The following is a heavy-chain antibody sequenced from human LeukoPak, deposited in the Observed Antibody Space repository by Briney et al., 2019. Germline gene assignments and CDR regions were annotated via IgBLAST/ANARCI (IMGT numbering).Heavy chain of an antibody. CDR2: IYYSGST. V-gene: IGHV4-59*01. Sequence: SETLSLTCTVSGGSISSYYWSWIRQPPGKGLEWIGYIYYSGSTNYNPSLKSRVTISVDTSKNQFSLKLSSVTAADTAVYYCARDKGYGMDVWGQGTTVTVSS. J-gene: IGHJ6*02. CDR1: GGSISSYY. CDR3: ARDKGYGMDV.